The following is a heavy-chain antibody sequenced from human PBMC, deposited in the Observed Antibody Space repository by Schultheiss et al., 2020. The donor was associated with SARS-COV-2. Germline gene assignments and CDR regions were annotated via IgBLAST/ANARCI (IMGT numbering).Heavy chain of an antibody. V-gene: IGHV3-23*01. CDR3: AKGRFNEPIDS. J-gene: IGHJ4*02. Sequence: GGSLRLSCAASGFSFSGYPMTWVRQAPGMGLAWVSSISGSGGTAFYAASVRGRFTVSRDNSKNTVNLQMNSLTTEDTARYFCAKGRFNEPIDSWGLGTLVLVAS. CDR1: GFSFSGYP. CDR2: ISGSGGTA. D-gene: IGHD3-3*01.